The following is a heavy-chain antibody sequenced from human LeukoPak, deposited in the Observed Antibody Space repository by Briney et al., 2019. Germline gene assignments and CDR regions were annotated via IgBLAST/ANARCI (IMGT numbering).Heavy chain of an antibody. Sequence: SETLSLTCRVSGGSISSYYWSFIRQPPGKGLDWIGYVYYSGSTNYNPSLKSRVTISVDTSKNQFSLKLSSVTAADTAVYYCARHYISGYFFDYWGQGTLVTVSS. CDR3: ARHYISGYFFDY. V-gene: IGHV4-59*08. J-gene: IGHJ4*02. CDR2: VYYSGST. D-gene: IGHD1-14*01. CDR1: GGSISSYY.